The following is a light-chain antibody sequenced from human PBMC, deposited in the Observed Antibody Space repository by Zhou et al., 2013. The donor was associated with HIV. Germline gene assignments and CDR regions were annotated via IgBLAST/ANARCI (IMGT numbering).Light chain of an antibody. CDR1: QTISSTF. J-gene: IGKJ2*01. CDR2: GAS. CDR3: QQYGSSPVT. Sequence: EIVLTQSPGTLSLSPGERATLSCRASQTISSTFLVWYQQKPGQAPRLLIYGASTRATGIPDRFSGSGSGTDFTLTISRLEPEDFAVYFCQQYGSSPVTFGQGTKLEIK. V-gene: IGKV3-20*01.